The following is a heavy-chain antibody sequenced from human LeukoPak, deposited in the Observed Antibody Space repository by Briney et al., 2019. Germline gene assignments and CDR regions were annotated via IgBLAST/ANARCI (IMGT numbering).Heavy chain of an antibody. D-gene: IGHD2/OR15-2a*01. J-gene: IGHJ5*02. CDR3: ARDRNSQNWFDP. CDR1: GHTFTSYY. Sequence: ASVKVSCKASGHTFTSYYMHWVRQAPGQGLEWMGIINPSGGSTSYAQKLQGRVTMTRDTSTSTVYMELSSLRSEDTAVYYCARDRNSQNWFDPWGQGTLVTVSS. V-gene: IGHV1-46*01. CDR2: INPSGGST.